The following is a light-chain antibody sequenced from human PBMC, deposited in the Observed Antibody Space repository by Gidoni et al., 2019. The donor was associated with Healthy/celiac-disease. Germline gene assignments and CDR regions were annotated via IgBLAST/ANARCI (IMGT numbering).Light chain of an antibody. CDR3: QQYGSSPLT. CDR2: GAS. Sequence: EIVLTQAPGTLSLSPGERATLSCRASQSVSSSYLAWYQQKPGQAPRLLIYGASSRATGLPHRFSGSGSGTDFTLTISRLEPDDFAVYYCQQYGSSPLTFGGGTKVEIK. J-gene: IGKJ4*01. V-gene: IGKV3-20*01. CDR1: QSVSSSY.